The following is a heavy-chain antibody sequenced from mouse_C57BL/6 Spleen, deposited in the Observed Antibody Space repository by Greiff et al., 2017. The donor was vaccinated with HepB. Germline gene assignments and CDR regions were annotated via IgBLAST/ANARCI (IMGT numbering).Heavy chain of an antibody. CDR1: GYAFSSSW. D-gene: IGHD1-1*01. V-gene: IGHV1-82*01. CDR3: AREGGKIYYGSSYVTEYFDV. CDR2: IYPGDGDT. Sequence: QVQLKESGPELVKPGASVKISCKASGYAFSSSWMNWVKQRPGKGLEWIGRIYPGDGDTNYNGKFKGKATLTADKSSSTAYMQLSSLTSEDSAVYFCAREGGKIYYGSSYVTEYFDVWGTGTTVTVSS. J-gene: IGHJ1*03.